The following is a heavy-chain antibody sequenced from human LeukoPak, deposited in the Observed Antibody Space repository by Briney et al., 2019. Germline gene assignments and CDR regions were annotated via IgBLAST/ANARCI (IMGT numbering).Heavy chain of an antibody. CDR3: ARGRGYCSGGSCINWIDP. V-gene: IGHV4-34*01. Sequence: SETLCLTCAVYGGSFSGYYWSWIRQPPGKGLEWIGEINHSGSTNYNPSLKSRVTISVDTSKNQFSLNLRSVTAADTAVYYCARGRGYCSGGSCINWIDPWGQGTLVTV. J-gene: IGHJ5*02. D-gene: IGHD2-15*01. CDR1: GGSFSGYY. CDR2: INHSGST.